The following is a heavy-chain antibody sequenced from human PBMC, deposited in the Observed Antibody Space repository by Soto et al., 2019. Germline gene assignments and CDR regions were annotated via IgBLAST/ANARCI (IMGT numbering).Heavy chain of an antibody. V-gene: IGHV1-69*02. Sequence: QVQLVQSGAEVKKPGSSVKVSCKASGGTFSSYTISWVRQAPGQGLEWMGRIIPILGIANYAQKFQGRVTMTADKSTSTAYMELSSLRSEDTAVYYCARVSNWKGKDAFDIWGQGTMVTVSS. CDR2: IIPILGIA. D-gene: IGHD1-20*01. J-gene: IGHJ3*02. CDR3: ARVSNWKGKDAFDI. CDR1: GGTFSSYT.